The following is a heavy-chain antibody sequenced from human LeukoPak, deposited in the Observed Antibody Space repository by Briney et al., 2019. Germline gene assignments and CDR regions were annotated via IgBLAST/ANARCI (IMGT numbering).Heavy chain of an antibody. CDR3: ASLRFLEWLWDY. CDR2: IYYSGST. J-gene: IGHJ4*02. V-gene: IGHV4-39*01. Sequence: SETLSLTCTVSGGSISSSSYYWGWIRQPPGKGLEWIGSIYYSGSTYYNPSLKSRVTISVDTSKNQFSLKLSSVTAADTAVYYCASLRFLEWLWDYWGRGTLVTVSS. D-gene: IGHD3-3*01. CDR1: GGSISSSSYY.